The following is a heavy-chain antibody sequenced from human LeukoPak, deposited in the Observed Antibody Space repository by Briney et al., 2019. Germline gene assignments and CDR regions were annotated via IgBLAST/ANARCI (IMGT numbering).Heavy chain of an antibody. CDR1: GGSFSGYY. Sequence: SETLSLTCAVYGGSFSGYYWSWIRQPPGKGLEWIGEINLSGSTNYNPSLKSRVTISVDTSKNQFSLKLNPVTAADTAVYYCARGKRSDGYATDFDYWGQGTLVTVSS. CDR2: INLSGST. D-gene: IGHD5-24*01. CDR3: ARGKRSDGYATDFDY. V-gene: IGHV4-34*01. J-gene: IGHJ4*02.